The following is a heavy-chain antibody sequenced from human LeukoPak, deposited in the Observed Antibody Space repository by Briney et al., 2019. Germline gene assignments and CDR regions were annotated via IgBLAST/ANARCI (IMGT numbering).Heavy chain of an antibody. J-gene: IGHJ4*02. D-gene: IGHD4-17*01. Sequence: GGSLRLSCAASGFTFINYNMNWVRRAPGKWLEWVSSVSSSSAYIYYADSVKGRFTISRDNAKNSLYLQMNSLRAEDTAVYYCARVMTTVIKAFDYWGQGTLVTVSS. CDR2: VSSSSAYI. CDR1: GFTFINYN. V-gene: IGHV3-21*01. CDR3: ARVMTTVIKAFDY.